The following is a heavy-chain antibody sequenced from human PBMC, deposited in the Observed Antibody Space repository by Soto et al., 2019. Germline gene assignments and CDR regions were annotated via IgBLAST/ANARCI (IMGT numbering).Heavy chain of an antibody. CDR1: GGSISSGGYY. CDR2: IYYSGST. Sequence: QVQLQESGPGLVKPSQTLSLTCTVSGGSISSGGYYWSWIRQHPGKGLEWIGYIYYSGSTYYNPSLKSRVTISVDTSKNQFSLKLSSVTAADTAVYYCAREDGRDGYNPSIDYWGQGTLVTVSS. D-gene: IGHD5-12*01. CDR3: AREDGRDGYNPSIDY. V-gene: IGHV4-31*03. J-gene: IGHJ4*02.